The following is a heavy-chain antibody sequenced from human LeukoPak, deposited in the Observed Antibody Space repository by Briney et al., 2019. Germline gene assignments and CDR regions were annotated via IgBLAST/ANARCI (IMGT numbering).Heavy chain of an antibody. V-gene: IGHV3-30-3*01. Sequence: GGSLRLYCAASGFTFSSYAMHWVRQAPGKGLEWVAVISYDGSNKYYADSVKGRFTISRDNSKNTLYLQINSLRAEDTAVYFCARGRQNTAMVYFFDYWGQGTLVTVSS. CDR1: GFTFSSYA. CDR3: ARGRQNTAMVYFFDY. J-gene: IGHJ4*02. D-gene: IGHD5-18*01. CDR2: ISYDGSNK.